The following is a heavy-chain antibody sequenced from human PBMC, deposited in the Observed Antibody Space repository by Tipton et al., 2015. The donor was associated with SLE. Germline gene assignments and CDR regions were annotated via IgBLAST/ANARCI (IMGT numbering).Heavy chain of an antibody. Sequence: TLSLTCAVYGGSFSGYYWNWIRQPPGKGLEWIGEINHSGSTNYNPSLKSRVTISVDTSKNQFSLKLSSVTAADTAVYYCARGRRWFDPWGQGTLVTVSS. CDR2: INHSGST. CDR1: GGSFSGYY. J-gene: IGHJ5*02. V-gene: IGHV4-34*01. CDR3: ARGRRWFDP.